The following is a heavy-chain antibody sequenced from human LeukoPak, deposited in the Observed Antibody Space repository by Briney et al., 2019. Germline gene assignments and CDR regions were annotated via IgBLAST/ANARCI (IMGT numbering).Heavy chain of an antibody. J-gene: IGHJ3*01. CDR2: IGAGGTFT. CDR1: GFTFSSYA. CDR3: ARDIEFST. Sequence: PGGSLRLSCTASGFTFSSYAMNWVRQAPGKGLEWVAGIGAGGTFTYYADSVKGRFTISRDNSKNTLYLQMNSLRADDTAIYYCARDIEFSTWGLGTMVTVSS. D-gene: IGHD3-3*02. V-gene: IGHV3-23*01.